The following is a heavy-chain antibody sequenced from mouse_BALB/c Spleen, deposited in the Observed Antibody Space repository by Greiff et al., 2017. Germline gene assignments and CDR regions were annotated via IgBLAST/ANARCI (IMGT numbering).Heavy chain of an antibody. Sequence: VQLQQSGAELVRPGTSVKVSCKASGYAFTNYLIEWVKQRPGQGLEWIGEINPGSGGTNYNEKFKGKATLTADKSSSTAYMQLSSLTSDDSAVYFCARSRYGSPYAYWGQGTLVTVSA. CDR2: INPGSGGT. D-gene: IGHD1-1*02. J-gene: IGHJ3*01. CDR1: GYAFTNYL. V-gene: IGHV1-54*01. CDR3: ARSRYGSPYAY.